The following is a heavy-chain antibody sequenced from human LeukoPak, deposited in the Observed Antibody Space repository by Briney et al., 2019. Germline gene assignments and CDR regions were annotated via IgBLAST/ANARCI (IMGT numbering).Heavy chain of an antibody. Sequence: GGCLRLSCAASGFTFSSYAMSWVHQAPGKGLEWLSGISGFTTYYADSVKGRFTISRDNSKNTLYLEMNSLRAEDTAVYYCAKDGNYNYGQTFDYWGQGTLVTVSS. CDR2: ISGFTT. CDR1: GFTFSSYA. D-gene: IGHD5-18*01. J-gene: IGHJ4*02. V-gene: IGHV3-23*01. CDR3: AKDGNYNYGQTFDY.